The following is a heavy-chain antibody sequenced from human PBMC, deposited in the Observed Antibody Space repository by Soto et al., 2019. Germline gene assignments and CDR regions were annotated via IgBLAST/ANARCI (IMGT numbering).Heavy chain of an antibody. D-gene: IGHD1-26*01. CDR1: GFPFSGYA. J-gene: IGHJ4*02. V-gene: IGHV3-23*01. CDR2: ITGGGGGT. CDR3: AKAPSSGGFSFDY. Sequence: GGSLRLSCAASGFPFSGYAMSWVRQAPGKGLEWVSAITGGGGGTYYADSVKGRFTISRDNSKNTLYLQMNSLRAEDTALYYCAKAPSSGGFSFDYWGQGTPVTVSS.